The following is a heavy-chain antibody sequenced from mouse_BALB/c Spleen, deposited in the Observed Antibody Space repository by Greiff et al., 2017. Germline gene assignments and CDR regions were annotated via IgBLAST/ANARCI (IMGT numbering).Heavy chain of an antibody. CDR3: ARSLITTVYYAMDY. CDR1: GFTFSSFG. J-gene: IGHJ4*01. D-gene: IGHD1-1*01. CDR2: ISSGSSTI. V-gene: IGHV5-17*02. Sequence: EVKVVESGGGLVQPGGSRKLSCAASGFTFSSFGMHWVRQAPEKGLEWVAYISSGSSTIYYADTVKGRFTISRDNPKNTLFLQMTSLRSEDTAMYYCARSLITTVYYAMDYWGQGTSVTVSS.